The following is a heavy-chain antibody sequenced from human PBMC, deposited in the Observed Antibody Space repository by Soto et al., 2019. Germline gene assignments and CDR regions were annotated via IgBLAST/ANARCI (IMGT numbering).Heavy chain of an antibody. D-gene: IGHD2-21*02. Sequence: QVQLMQSGVEVKKPGASVKVSCKASRDTFTDYDIHWVRQAPGQGLEWMGTVNPSGGHTTYAQHFLGRVTMTRDTSTSTLYMELTSLTSDDTAIYYCSRGGHVVVVTAALDYWGQGTLVTVSS. CDR1: RDTFTDYD. CDR3: SRGGHVVVVTAALDY. V-gene: IGHV1-46*01. J-gene: IGHJ4*02. CDR2: VNPSGGHT.